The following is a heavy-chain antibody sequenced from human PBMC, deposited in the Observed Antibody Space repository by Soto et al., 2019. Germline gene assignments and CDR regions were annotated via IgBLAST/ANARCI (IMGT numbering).Heavy chain of an antibody. Sequence: PSETLSLTCAVYGGSFSGYYWSWIRQPPGKGLEWIGEINHSGSTNYNPSLKSRVTISVDTSKNQFSLKLSSVTAADTAVYYCARGRSGPALGELSLYYYYYMDVWGKGTTVTVSS. CDR1: GGSFSGYY. D-gene: IGHD3-16*02. J-gene: IGHJ6*03. CDR2: INHSGST. V-gene: IGHV4-34*01. CDR3: ARGRSGPALGELSLYYYYYMDV.